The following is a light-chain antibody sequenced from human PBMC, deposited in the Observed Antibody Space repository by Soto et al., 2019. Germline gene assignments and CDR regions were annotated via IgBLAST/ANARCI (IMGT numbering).Light chain of an antibody. CDR2: AAS. J-gene: IGKJ4*01. CDR1: QVISNY. Sequence: IQMTQSPSSLSASVGDIVTITCRASQVISNYLAWYQQKPGKVPKLLIYAASTLQSGVPSRFTGSGSGTDFTLTISSLQPEDVATYYCQKCGSAPFTFGGGTKVDIK. V-gene: IGKV1-27*01. CDR3: QKCGSAPFT.